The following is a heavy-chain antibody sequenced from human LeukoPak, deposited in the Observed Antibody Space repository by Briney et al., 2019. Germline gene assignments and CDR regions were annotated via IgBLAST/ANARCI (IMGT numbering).Heavy chain of an antibody. CDR2: IYTSGST. CDR1: GGSISSGGYY. D-gene: IGHD6-6*01. Sequence: PSETLSLTCTVSGGSISSGGYYWSWIRQHPGKGLEWIGRIYTSGSTNYNPSLKSRVTMSVDTSKNQFSLKLSSVTAADTAVYYCASTKYSSSPLDYWGQGTLVTVSS. J-gene: IGHJ4*02. CDR3: ASTKYSSSPLDY. V-gene: IGHV4-61*02.